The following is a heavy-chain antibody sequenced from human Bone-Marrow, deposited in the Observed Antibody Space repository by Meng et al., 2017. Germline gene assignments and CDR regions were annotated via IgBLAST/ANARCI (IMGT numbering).Heavy chain of an antibody. CDR1: GFTFSSYA. Sequence: GESLKISCAASGFTFSSYAMHWVRQAPGKGLEWVAVISYDGSNKYYADSVKGRFTISRDNSKNTLYLQMNSLRAEDTAVYYCARGFSGWLGMDYFDYWGQGTLDTVTS. CDR2: ISYDGSNK. J-gene: IGHJ4*02. V-gene: IGHV3-30*04. D-gene: IGHD6-19*01. CDR3: ARGFSGWLGMDYFDY.